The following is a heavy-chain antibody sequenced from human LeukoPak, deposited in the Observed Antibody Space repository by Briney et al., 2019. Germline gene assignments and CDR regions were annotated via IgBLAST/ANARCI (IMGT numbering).Heavy chain of an antibody. D-gene: IGHD6-19*01. V-gene: IGHV1-2*06. CDR3: AGDIAVAGFQDY. J-gene: IGHJ4*02. CDR1: GYTFTGYY. Sequence: ASVKVSCKASGYTFTGYYMHWVRQAPGQGLEWMGRINPNSGGTNYAQKFQGRVTMTRDTSISTAYMELSRLRSDDTAVYYCAGDIAVAGFQDYWGQGTLVTVSS. CDR2: INPNSGGT.